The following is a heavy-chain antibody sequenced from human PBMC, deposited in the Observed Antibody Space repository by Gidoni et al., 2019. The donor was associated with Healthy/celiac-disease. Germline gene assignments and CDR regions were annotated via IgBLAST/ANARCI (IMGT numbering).Heavy chain of an antibody. V-gene: IGHV1-2*02. CDR2: INPNSGGT. Sequence: QVQLVQSGAEVKKPGASVKVSCKASGYTFTGYYMHWVRQAPGQGLEWMGWINPNSGGTNYAQKFQGRVTMTRDTSISTAYMELSRLRSDDTAVYYCAREARVTMVRDHERGMDVWGQGTTVTVSS. CDR1: GYTFTGYY. D-gene: IGHD3-10*01. J-gene: IGHJ6*02. CDR3: AREARVTMVRDHERGMDV.